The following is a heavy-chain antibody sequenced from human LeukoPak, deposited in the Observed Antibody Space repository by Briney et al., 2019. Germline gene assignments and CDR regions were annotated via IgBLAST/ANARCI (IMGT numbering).Heavy chain of an antibody. Sequence: PGGSLSLSCEASGFTFSSYGMHWVRQAPGKGLEWVAVIGDSGGSTYYADSVKGRFTISRDNSKNTLYLQMNSLRAEDTAVYYCAKGHCSSTTCYVYYFDYWGQGTLITVSS. CDR3: AKGHCSSTTCYVYYFDY. J-gene: IGHJ4*02. V-gene: IGHV3-23*01. CDR1: GFTFSSYG. D-gene: IGHD2-2*01. CDR2: IGDSGGST.